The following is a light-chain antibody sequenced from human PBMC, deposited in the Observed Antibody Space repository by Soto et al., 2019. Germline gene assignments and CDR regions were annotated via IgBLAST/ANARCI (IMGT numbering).Light chain of an antibody. CDR1: GNDVGGFNY. CDR3: CTYAGTYV. Sequence: QSALTQPRSVSGSPGQSVTISCTTTGNDVGGFNYVSWYQQHPGKAPKLMIYGVTKRPSGVPDRFSGSKSGNTASLTISGLQADDEADYYCCTYAGTYVFGPGTKLTVL. V-gene: IGLV2-11*01. J-gene: IGLJ1*01. CDR2: GVT.